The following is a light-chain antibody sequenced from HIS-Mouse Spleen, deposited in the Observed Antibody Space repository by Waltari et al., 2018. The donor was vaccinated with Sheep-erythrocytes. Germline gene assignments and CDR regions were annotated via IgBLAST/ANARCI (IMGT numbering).Light chain of an antibody. V-gene: IGLV2-11*01. Sequence: QSALTQPRSVSRSPGQSVTISCTGTSSDVGGYNYVSWYQQHPGKAPKLMIYDVSKRPSGVPDRFSGSKSGNTASLTISGLQAEDEADYYCCSYAGSYNYVFGTGTKVTVL. CDR3: CSYAGSYNYV. CDR2: DVS. CDR1: SSDVGGYNY. J-gene: IGLJ1*01.